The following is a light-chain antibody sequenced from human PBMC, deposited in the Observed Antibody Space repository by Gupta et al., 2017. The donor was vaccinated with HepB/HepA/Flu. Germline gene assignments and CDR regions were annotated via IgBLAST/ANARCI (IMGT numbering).Light chain of an antibody. CDR3: QQYYDSPIT. CDR1: QNVLYSNNKDF. J-gene: IGKJ5*01. CDR2: WAA. V-gene: IGKV4-1*01. Sequence: DIMLPSSPRPLPLSLGAEATINSKSSQNVLYSNNKDFLAWYQQKPGHPPKLLISWAATRESGVPDRFSGSGSGTDFTLTISSLQAEDVAVYYCQQYYDSPITFGQGTRLEIK.